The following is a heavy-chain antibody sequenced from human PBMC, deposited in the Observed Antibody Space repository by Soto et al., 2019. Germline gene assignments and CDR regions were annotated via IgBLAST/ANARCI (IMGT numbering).Heavy chain of an antibody. J-gene: IGHJ4*02. D-gene: IGHD1-26*01. V-gene: IGHV4-4*09. CDR3: ARRHPYSGSYWFDY. CDR1: GGFI. Sequence: PSETLSLTCTVSGGFIWGWIRQSPDKGLEWIGYIYNSGRYNYNPSLESRLTISVDTSKNQFSLKLSSVTAADTAVYYWARRHPYSGSYWFDYWGQGTLVTVSS. CDR2: IYNSGRY.